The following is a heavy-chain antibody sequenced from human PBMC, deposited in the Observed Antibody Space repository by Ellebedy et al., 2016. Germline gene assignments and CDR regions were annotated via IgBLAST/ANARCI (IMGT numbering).Heavy chain of an antibody. CDR3: AKDRDDYGDYVFDY. CDR2: ISRSGDYT. V-gene: IGHV3-23*01. D-gene: IGHD4-17*01. Sequence: GESLKISXAASGFTFSSYVMSWVRQAPGEGLEWVSTISRSGDYTYYADSVKGRFTISRDNSKNTLYLQMGSLKAEDTAVYYCAKDRDDYGDYVFDYWGLGTLVTVSS. CDR1: GFTFSSYV. J-gene: IGHJ4*02.